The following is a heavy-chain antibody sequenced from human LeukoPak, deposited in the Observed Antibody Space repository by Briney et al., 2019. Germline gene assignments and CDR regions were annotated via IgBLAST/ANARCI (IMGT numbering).Heavy chain of an antibody. V-gene: IGHV4-59*12. CDR2: IYYSGST. J-gene: IGHJ5*02. CDR1: GGSISSYY. D-gene: IGHD2-15*01. CDR3: ARDQRCSGGSCYSSRGWFDP. Sequence: PSETLSLTCTVSGGSISSYYWSWIRQPPGKGLEWIGYIYYSGSTNYNPSLKSRVTISVDTSKNQFSLKLSSVTAADTAVYYCARDQRCSGGSCYSSRGWFDPWGQGTLVTVSS.